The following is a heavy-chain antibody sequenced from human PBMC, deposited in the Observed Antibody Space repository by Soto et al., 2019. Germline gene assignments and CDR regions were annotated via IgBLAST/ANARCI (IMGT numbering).Heavy chain of an antibody. CDR3: ARKRVTGTYYFDY. CDR2: IIPFFGTA. V-gene: IGHV1-69*12. J-gene: IGHJ4*02. Sequence: QVQLVQSGAEVKKHGSSVKVSCKAYGDTFSSYAISWVRQAPGQGLEWMGGIIPFFGTANYAQKFQGRVTITADESTSTAYMELSSLRSEDTAVYYCARKRVTGTYYFDYWGQGTLVTVSS. D-gene: IGHD1-20*01. CDR1: GDTFSSYA.